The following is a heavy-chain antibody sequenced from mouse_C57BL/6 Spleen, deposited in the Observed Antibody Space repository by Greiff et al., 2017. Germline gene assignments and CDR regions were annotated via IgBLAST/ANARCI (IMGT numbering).Heavy chain of an antibody. J-gene: IGHJ2*01. Sequence: QVQLQQPGAELVMPGASVKLSCKASGYTFTSYWMHWVKQRPGQGLEWIGEIDPSDSYTNSNQKFKGKSTLTVDTSSSTAYMQLSSLTSEDSAVYYCARGGYYYGSSYFDYWGQGTTLTGSS. V-gene: IGHV1-69*01. CDR3: ARGGYYYGSSYFDY. CDR1: GYTFTSYW. CDR2: IDPSDSYT. D-gene: IGHD1-1*01.